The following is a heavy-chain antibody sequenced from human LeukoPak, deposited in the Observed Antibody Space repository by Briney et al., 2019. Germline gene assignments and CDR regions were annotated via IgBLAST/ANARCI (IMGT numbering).Heavy chain of an antibody. J-gene: IGHJ4*02. D-gene: IGHD1-26*01. Sequence: PGGSLRLSCAASGFTFSSYAMSWVRQARGKGLEWVSAISGSGGSTYYADSVKGRFTISRDNPKNTLYLQMNSLRAEDTAVYYCAKWGATTEGYFDYWGQGTLVTVSS. CDR2: ISGSGGST. CDR1: GFTFSSYA. V-gene: IGHV3-23*01. CDR3: AKWGATTEGYFDY.